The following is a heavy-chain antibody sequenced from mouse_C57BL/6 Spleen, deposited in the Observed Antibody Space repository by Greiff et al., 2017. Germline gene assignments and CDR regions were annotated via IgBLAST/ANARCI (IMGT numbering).Heavy chain of an antibody. CDR3: ARHYYGISYDWYFDV. CDR1: GFTFSSYG. CDR2: ISSGGSYT. D-gene: IGHD1-1*01. V-gene: IGHV5-6*01. J-gene: IGHJ1*03. Sequence: EVKLMESGGDLVKPGGSLKLSCAASGFTFSSYGMSWVRQTPDKRLEWVATISSGGSYTYYPDSVKGRFTISRDNAKNTLYLQMSSLKSEDTAMYYCARHYYGISYDWYFDVWGTGTTVTVSS.